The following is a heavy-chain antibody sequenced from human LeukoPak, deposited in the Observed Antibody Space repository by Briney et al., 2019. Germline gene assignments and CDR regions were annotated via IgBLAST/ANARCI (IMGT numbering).Heavy chain of an antibody. CDR1: GYTFTSYY. D-gene: IGHD6-19*01. J-gene: IGHJ5*02. CDR3: ARSSGWYSYWFDP. Sequence: GASVKVSCKASGYTFTSYYMHWLRQAPGQGLEWMGIINPSGGSTSYAQKFQGRVTMTRDTSTSTVYTELSSLRSEDTAVYYCARSSGWYSYWFDPWGQGTLVTVSS. V-gene: IGHV1-46*01. CDR2: INPSGGST.